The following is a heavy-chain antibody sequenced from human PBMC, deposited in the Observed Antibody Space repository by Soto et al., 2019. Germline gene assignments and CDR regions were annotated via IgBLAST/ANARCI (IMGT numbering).Heavy chain of an antibody. Sequence: SETLSLTCTVSGGSISSSSYYWGWIRQPPGKGLEWIGSIYYSGSTYYNPSLKSRVTISVDTSKNQFSLKLSSVTAADTAVYYCARLRIAKNWFDPWGQGTLVTVSS. V-gene: IGHV4-39*01. CDR3: ARLRIAKNWFDP. CDR2: IYYSGST. CDR1: GGSISSSSYY. D-gene: IGHD6-13*01. J-gene: IGHJ5*02.